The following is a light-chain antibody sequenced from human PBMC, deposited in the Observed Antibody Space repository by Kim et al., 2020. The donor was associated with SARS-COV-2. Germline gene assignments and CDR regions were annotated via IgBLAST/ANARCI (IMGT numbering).Light chain of an antibody. CDR1: SSDVGGYNY. V-gene: IGLV2-8*01. Sequence: QSVTISCTGTSSDVGGYNYVSWYQQHPGKAPKLMIYEVSKRPSGVPDRFSGSKSGNTASLTVSGLQAEDEADYYCSSYAGSNTVVFGGGTQLTVL. J-gene: IGLJ2*01. CDR2: EVS. CDR3: SSYAGSNTVV.